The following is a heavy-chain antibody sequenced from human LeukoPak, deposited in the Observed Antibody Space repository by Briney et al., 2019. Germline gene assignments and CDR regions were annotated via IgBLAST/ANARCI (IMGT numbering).Heavy chain of an antibody. CDR3: ARLVSGCDWDYFDY. D-gene: IGHD5-12*01. Sequence: PSETLSFTCTVSGGSISSYYWSWIRQPAGKGLEWIGRIYTSGSTNYNPSLKSRVTMSVDTSKNQFSLKLSSVTAADTAVYYCARLVSGCDWDYFDYWGQGTLVTVSS. CDR2: IYTSGST. V-gene: IGHV4-4*07. CDR1: GGSISSYY. J-gene: IGHJ4*02.